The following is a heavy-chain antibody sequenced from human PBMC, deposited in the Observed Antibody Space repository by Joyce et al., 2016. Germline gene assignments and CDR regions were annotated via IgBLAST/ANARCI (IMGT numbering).Heavy chain of an antibody. D-gene: IGHD1-26*01. V-gene: IGHV1-2*06. Sequence: HAQLVQSGVEVKRPGASVRVSCKASGYSFADHYIYWVRQAPGQGLEWMGRINPKSGGTNYAPKFQGRVTMTSDRSVRVTYMELSGLSSDDTAIYYCTRERFVGRTFDIWGQGTRLTVSS. CDR3: TRERFVGRTFDI. CDR2: INPKSGGT. J-gene: IGHJ3*02. CDR1: GYSFADHY.